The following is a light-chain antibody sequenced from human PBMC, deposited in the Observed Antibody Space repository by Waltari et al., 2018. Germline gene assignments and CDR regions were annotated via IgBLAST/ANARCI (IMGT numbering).Light chain of an antibody. CDR1: RSLLSSANNKNY. CDR2: WAS. J-gene: IGKJ1*01. CDR3: QEYYTIPPWA. V-gene: IGKV4-1*01. Sequence: DIVMTQSPDSLAMSLGERATINCRSSRSLLSSANNKNYLGWYQKKPGQPPQLLFYWASTRQSGVPDRFSASGSGTDFSLTISSLQAEDVAVYYCQEYYTIPPWAFGQGTKVEIK.